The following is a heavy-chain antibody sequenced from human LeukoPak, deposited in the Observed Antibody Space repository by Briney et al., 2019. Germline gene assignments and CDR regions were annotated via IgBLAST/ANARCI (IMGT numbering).Heavy chain of an antibody. D-gene: IGHD3-10*01. CDR1: GGSISSSSYY. CDR2: IYTSGGT. J-gene: IGHJ4*02. CDR3: AREGRGEGPFDY. V-gene: IGHV4-39*07. Sequence: SETLSLTCTVSGGSISSSSYYWGWIRQPPGKGLEWIGRIYTSGGTNYNPSLKSRVTISVDTSKNQFSLKLSSVTAADTAVYYCAREGRGEGPFDYWGQGTLVTVSS.